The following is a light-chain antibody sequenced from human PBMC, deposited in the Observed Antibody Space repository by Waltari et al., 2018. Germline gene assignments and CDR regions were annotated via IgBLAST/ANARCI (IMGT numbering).Light chain of an antibody. CDR1: QGVRNN. Sequence: EIVMTQSPATLSVSPGERATLSCRASQGVRNNLVWYQQKPGQAPRLLIYGASTRVTGIPARFSGSGSGTEFTLTISSLQSEDFAVYYCQQYNNWPPWTFGQGTKVEIK. CDR3: QQYNNWPPWT. J-gene: IGKJ1*01. CDR2: GAS. V-gene: IGKV3-15*01.